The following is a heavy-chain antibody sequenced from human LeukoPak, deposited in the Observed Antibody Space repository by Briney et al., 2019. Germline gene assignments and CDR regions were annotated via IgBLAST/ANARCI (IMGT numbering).Heavy chain of an antibody. Sequence: SETLSLTCVVYGGSFSVYYWSWIRQPPGKGLEWIGEVNDSGSTNYNPSLKSRVTLSVDTSKNQFSLELSSVTAADTAVYCCARGRGIAAAIDYWGQGTLVTVSS. J-gene: IGHJ4*02. CDR2: VNDSGST. CDR3: ARGRGIAAAIDY. V-gene: IGHV4-34*01. CDR1: GGSFSVYY. D-gene: IGHD6-13*01.